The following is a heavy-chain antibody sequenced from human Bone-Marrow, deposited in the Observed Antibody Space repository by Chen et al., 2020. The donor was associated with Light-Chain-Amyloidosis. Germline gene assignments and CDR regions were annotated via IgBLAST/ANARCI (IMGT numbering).Heavy chain of an antibody. CDR3: ARGNWNDLAFDV. CDR1: GGSITSGSFS. Sequence: QLQLQESGSGLVTSSQTLSLTCAVSGGSITSGSFSWNWIRQPLGKGLEWIGYVYQSGSTYYNPSLNSRVTISVDLSENHFSLTLRSLTAADSAVYYCARGNWNDLAFDVWGQVTLVTVSS. J-gene: IGHJ3*01. CDR2: VYQSGST. D-gene: IGHD1-1*01. V-gene: IGHV4-30-2*01.